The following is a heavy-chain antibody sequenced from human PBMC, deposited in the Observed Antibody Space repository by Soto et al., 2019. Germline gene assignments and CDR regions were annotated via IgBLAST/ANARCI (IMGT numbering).Heavy chain of an antibody. CDR2: INPNSGGT. J-gene: IGHJ4*02. CDR3: ARDLREGYYYDSSGYYDY. CDR1: GYTFTGSY. V-gene: IGHV1-2*04. Sequence: GASVKVSCKASGYTFTGSYMHWVRQAPGQGLEWMGWINPNSGGTNYAQKFQGWVTMTRDTSISTAYMELSRLRSDDTAVYYCARDLREGYYYDSSGYYDYWGQGTLVTVSS. D-gene: IGHD3-22*01.